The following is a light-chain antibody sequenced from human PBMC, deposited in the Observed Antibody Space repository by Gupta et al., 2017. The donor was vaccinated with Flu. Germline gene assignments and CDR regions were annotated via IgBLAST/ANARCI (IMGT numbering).Light chain of an antibody. J-gene: IGKJ2*01. Sequence: DIQMTQSPSSLSASVGDRVTITCRASQSISSYLNWYQQKPGKAPKLLIYAASSLQSGVPSRFSGSGSGTDFTLTISSLQPEDFATYYCQQSDSTPTFFGQGTKMEIK. CDR3: QQSDSTPTF. CDR1: QSISSY. CDR2: AAS. V-gene: IGKV1-39*01.